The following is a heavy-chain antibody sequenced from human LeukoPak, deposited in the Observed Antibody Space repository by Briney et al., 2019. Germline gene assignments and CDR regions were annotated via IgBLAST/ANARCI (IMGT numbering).Heavy chain of an antibody. J-gene: IGHJ2*01. CDR2: IIPILGIA. Sequence: GASVKVSCKASGGTFSSYAISWVRQAPGQGLEWMGRIIPILGIANYAQKFQGRVTITVDKSTSTAYMELSSLRSEDTAVYYCARAPHGGGNLYFDLWGRGTLVTVSS. V-gene: IGHV1-69*04. D-gene: IGHD2-15*01. CDR1: GGTFSSYA. CDR3: ARAPHGGGNLYFDL.